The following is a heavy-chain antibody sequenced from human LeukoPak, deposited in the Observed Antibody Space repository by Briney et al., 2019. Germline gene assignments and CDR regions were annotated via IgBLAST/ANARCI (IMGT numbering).Heavy chain of an antibody. V-gene: IGHV3-23*01. CDR1: GFTFSSYA. J-gene: IGHJ4*02. D-gene: IGHD3-10*01. CDR2: ISGSGGST. Sequence: GGSLRLSCAASGFTFSSYAMSWVRQAPGKGLEWVSAISGSGGSTYYADSVKGRFTISRDNSKNTLYLQMNSLRAEDTAVYYCAKDDQRSNYGPPYYFDYWGQETLVTVSS. CDR3: AKDDQRSNYGPPYYFDY.